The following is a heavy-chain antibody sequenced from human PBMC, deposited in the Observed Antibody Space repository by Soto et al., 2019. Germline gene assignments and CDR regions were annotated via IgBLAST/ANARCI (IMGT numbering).Heavy chain of an antibody. CDR1: GYTFSSYH. Sequence: ASVKVSCKASGYTFSSYHISWVRQAPGQGLEWMGWISAYNGNTNYAQKLQGRVTISVDTSKNQFSLKLTSVTAADTAVYYCARDKITGLFDYWGQGTLVTVSS. J-gene: IGHJ4*02. CDR2: ISAYNGNT. CDR3: ARDKITGLFDY. D-gene: IGHD2-8*02. V-gene: IGHV1-18*01.